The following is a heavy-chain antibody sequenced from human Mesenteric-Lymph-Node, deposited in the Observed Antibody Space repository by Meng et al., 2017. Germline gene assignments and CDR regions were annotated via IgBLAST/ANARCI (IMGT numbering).Heavy chain of an antibody. CDR3: ARHARRGTMIVVVTNKVDFDY. D-gene: IGHD3-22*01. CDR2: TYYRSKWYN. CDR1: GDSVSSNSAA. J-gene: IGHJ4*02. Sequence: SQTRSLTGAISGDSVSSNSAAWNWIRQAPSRGLEWLGRTYYRSKWYNDYAVSVKSRITINPDTSKNQFSLQLNSVTPEDTAVYYCARHARRGTMIVVVTNKVDFDYWGQGTLVTVSS. V-gene: IGHV6-1*01.